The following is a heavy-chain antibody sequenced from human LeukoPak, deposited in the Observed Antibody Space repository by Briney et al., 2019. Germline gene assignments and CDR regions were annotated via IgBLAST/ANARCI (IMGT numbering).Heavy chain of an antibody. CDR1: GFTFSSYS. CDR3: AREGGSEYYFDY. CDR2: ISSSSSYI. V-gene: IGHV3-21*01. Sequence: PGGTLRLSCAASGFTFSSYSMNWVRQAPGKGLEWVSSISSSSSYIYYADSVKGRFTISRDNAKNSLYLQMNSLRAEDTAVYYCAREGGSEYYFDYWGQGTLVTVSS. D-gene: IGHD1-26*01. J-gene: IGHJ4*02.